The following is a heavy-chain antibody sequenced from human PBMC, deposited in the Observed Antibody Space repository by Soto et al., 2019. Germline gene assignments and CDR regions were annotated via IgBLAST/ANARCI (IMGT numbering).Heavy chain of an antibody. CDR2: INPSGGST. Sequence: ASVKVSCKASGYMFTSYYMHWVRQAPGRGLEWMGKINPSGGSTSYAQKFQGRVTMTRDTSTSTVYMELSSLRSEDTAVYYCARGIVDTSPFDYWGQGTLVTVSS. V-gene: IGHV1-46*01. CDR3: ARGIVDTSPFDY. CDR1: GYMFTSYY. D-gene: IGHD5-12*01. J-gene: IGHJ4*02.